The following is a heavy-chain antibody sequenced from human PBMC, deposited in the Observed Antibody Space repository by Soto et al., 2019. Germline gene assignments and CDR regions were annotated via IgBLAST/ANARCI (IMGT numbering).Heavy chain of an antibody. J-gene: IGHJ5*02. CDR2: IWYDGSNK. CDR1: GFTFSSYG. V-gene: IGHV3-33*01. CDR3: ARDINTVTIPVPWFDP. D-gene: IGHD4-17*01. Sequence: QVQLVESGGGVVQPGRSLRLSCAASGFTFSSYGMHWVRQAPGKGLEWVAVIWYDGSNKYYADSVKGRFTISRDNSKNTLYMQMNSLRAEDTAVYYCARDINTVTIPVPWFDPWGQGTLVTVSS.